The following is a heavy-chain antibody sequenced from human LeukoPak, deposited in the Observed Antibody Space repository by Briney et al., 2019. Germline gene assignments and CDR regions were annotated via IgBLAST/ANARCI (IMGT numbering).Heavy chain of an antibody. V-gene: IGHV1-46*01. CDR1: GGTFSSYA. CDR3: ARNYGDYGGRFDY. Sequence: ASVKVSCKASGGTFSSYAISWVRQAPGQGLEWMGIINPSGGSTSYAQKFQGRVTMTRDTSTSTVYMELSSLRSEDTAVYYCARNYGDYGGRFDYWGQGTLVTVSS. D-gene: IGHD4-17*01. CDR2: INPSGGST. J-gene: IGHJ4*02.